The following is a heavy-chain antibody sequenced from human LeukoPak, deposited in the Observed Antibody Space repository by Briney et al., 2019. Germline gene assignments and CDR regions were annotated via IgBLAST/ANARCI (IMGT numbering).Heavy chain of an antibody. CDR3: ARGDGRGTLDAFDI. CDR1: GFTFSSYA. J-gene: IGHJ3*02. D-gene: IGHD3-16*01. Sequence: GGSLRLSCAASGFTFSSYAMHWVRQAPGKGLEWVAVISYDGSNKYYADSVKGRFTISRDNSKNTLYLQMNSLRAEDTAVYYCARGDGRGTLDAFDIWGQGTMVTVSS. CDR2: ISYDGSNK. V-gene: IGHV3-30*01.